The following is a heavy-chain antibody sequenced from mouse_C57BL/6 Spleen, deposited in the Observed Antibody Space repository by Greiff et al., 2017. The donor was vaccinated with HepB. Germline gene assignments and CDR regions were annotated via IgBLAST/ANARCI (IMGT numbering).Heavy chain of an antibody. Sequence: EVKVVESGGDLVKPGGSLKLSCAASGFTFSSYGMSWVRQTPDKRLEWVATISSGGSYTYYPDSVKGRFTISRDNAKNTLYLQMSSLKSEDTAMYYCARDGTRAMDYWGQGTSVTVSS. CDR2: ISSGGSYT. V-gene: IGHV5-6*01. D-gene: IGHD4-1*01. CDR3: ARDGTRAMDY. J-gene: IGHJ4*01. CDR1: GFTFSSYG.